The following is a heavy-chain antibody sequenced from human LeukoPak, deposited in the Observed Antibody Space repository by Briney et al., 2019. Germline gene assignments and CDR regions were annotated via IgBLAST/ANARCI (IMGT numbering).Heavy chain of an antibody. V-gene: IGHV4-4*09. CDR3: ARHYYDSSGYSDYYYYMDV. Sequence: PSETLSLTCTVSGGSISSYYWSWIRQPPGKGLEWIGYIYTSGSTNYNPSLKSRVTISVDTSKNQFSLKLSSVTAADTAVYYCARHYYDSSGYSDYYYYMDVWGKGTTVTVYS. J-gene: IGHJ6*03. CDR1: GGSISSYY. CDR2: IYTSGST. D-gene: IGHD3-22*01.